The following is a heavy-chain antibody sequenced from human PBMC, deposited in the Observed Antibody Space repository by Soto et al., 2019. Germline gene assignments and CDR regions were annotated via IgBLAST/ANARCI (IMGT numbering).Heavy chain of an antibody. CDR1: GGSISSYY. Sequence: PSETLSLTCTVSGGSISSYYWSWIRQPPGKGLEWIGYIYYSGSTYYNPSLKSRVTISVDTSKNQFSLKLSSVTAADTAVYYCARDGSVGATLDYYYYGMDVWGQGTTVTVSS. V-gene: IGHV4-59*12. CDR2: IYYSGST. CDR3: ARDGSVGATLDYYYYGMDV. D-gene: IGHD1-26*01. J-gene: IGHJ6*02.